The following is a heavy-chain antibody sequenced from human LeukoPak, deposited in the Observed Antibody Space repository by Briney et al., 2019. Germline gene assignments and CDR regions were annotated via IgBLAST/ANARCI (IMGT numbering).Heavy chain of an antibody. D-gene: IGHD2/OR15-2a*01. CDR2: INPNSGGT. J-gene: IGHJ4*02. V-gene: IGHV1-2*02. CDR3: APSADYFYFDY. CDR1: GYTXTNYY. Sequence: ASAKVSCKTSGYTXTNYYMHRVRQAPGQGLEWMGWINPNSGGTNYAQRFQGRVTMTRDTSISTAYMELSRLRSDDTAVYYCAPSADYFYFDYWGQGTLVTVSS.